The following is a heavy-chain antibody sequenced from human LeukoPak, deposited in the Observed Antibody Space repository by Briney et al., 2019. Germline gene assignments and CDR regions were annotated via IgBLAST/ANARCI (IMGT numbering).Heavy chain of an antibody. CDR1: GFTLGTFW. Sequence: PGESLRLSCVASGFTLGTFWMTWVRQAPGKGLEWVANIKQDESEKYYVDSVKGRFTISRDNAKNTLYLQMNNLRGEDTAVYYCARDRYYYDSSGYYSRFPFDYWGQGTLVTVSS. CDR2: IKQDESEK. CDR3: ARDRYYYDSSGYYSRFPFDY. J-gene: IGHJ4*02. D-gene: IGHD3-22*01. V-gene: IGHV3-7*01.